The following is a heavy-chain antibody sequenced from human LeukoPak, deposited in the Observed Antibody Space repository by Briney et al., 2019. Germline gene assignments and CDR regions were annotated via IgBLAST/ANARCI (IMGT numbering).Heavy chain of an antibody. CDR3: ADYYASGSYPP. V-gene: IGHV3-15*07. Sequence: GGSLRLSCAASGFSFSDAWMNWVRQAPGKGLEWVGRILSKTSGGTTDYATPVKGRFTISRDDSKNMLYLHMNSLQIEDTAVYYCADYYASGSYPPWGQGTLVTVSS. CDR2: ILSKTSGGTT. CDR1: GFSFSDAW. D-gene: IGHD3-10*01. J-gene: IGHJ5*02.